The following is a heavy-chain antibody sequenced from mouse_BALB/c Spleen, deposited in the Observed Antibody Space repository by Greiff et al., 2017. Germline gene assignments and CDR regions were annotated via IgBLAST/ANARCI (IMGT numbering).Heavy chain of an antibody. Sequence: EVKLVESGGGLVQPGGSLRLSCATSGFTFTDYYMSWVRQPPGKALEWLGFIRNKANGYTTEYSASVKGRFTISRDNSQSILYLQMNTLRAEDSATYYCARGRGPVRSMDYWGQGTSVTVSS. CDR1: GFTFTDYY. V-gene: IGHV7-3*02. CDR3: ARGRGPVRSMDY. J-gene: IGHJ4*01. D-gene: IGHD2-14*01. CDR2: IRNKANGYTT.